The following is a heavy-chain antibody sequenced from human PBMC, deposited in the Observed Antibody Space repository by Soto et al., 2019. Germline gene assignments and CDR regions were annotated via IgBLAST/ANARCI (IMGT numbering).Heavy chain of an antibody. CDR1: GFTFSSYG. V-gene: IGHV3-33*01. D-gene: IGHD3-3*01. J-gene: IGHJ4*02. CDR3: ARGSRSGFDFDY. Sequence: QVQLVESGGGVVQPGRSLRLSCAASGFTFSSYGMHWVRQAPGKWLEWVAVIWYDGSNKYYADSVKGRFTISRDNSKNTLYLQMNSLRAEDTAVYYCARGSRSGFDFDYWGQGTLVTVSS. CDR2: IWYDGSNK.